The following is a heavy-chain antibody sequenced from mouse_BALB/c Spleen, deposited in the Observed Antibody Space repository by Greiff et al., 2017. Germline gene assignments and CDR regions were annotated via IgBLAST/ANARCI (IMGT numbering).Heavy chain of an antibody. CDR2: INPSTGYT. Sequence: VQLHQSGAELAKPGASVKMSCKASGYTFTSYWMHWVKQRPGQGLEWIGYINPSTGYTEYNQKFKDKATLTADKSSSTAYMQLSSLTSEDSAVYYCAIRDYDGAWFAYWGQGTLVTVSA. V-gene: IGHV1-7*01. D-gene: IGHD2-4*01. CDR1: GYTFTSYW. J-gene: IGHJ3*01. CDR3: AIRDYDGAWFAY.